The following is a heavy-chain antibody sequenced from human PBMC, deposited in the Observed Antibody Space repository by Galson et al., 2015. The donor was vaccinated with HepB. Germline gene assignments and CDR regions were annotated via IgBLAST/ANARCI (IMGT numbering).Heavy chain of an antibody. J-gene: IGHJ6*02. D-gene: IGHD6-6*01. V-gene: IGHV3-7*03. CDR1: GFTFSTYW. CDR2: IKEDGSEE. Sequence: SLRLSCAASGFTFSTYWMTWVRQAPGKGLEWVANIKEDGSEEYYVDSVEGRFTISRDNARKSLYLQMNSLRADDTAVYYCATSSIGTRPFYYYHNGMDVWGQGTTVTVSS. CDR3: ATSSIGTRPFYYYHNGMDV.